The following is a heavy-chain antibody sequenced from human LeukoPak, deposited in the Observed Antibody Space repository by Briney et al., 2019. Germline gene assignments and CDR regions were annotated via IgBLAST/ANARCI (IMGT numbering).Heavy chain of an antibody. D-gene: IGHD6-13*01. CDR3: AKDRRIAAAGTFYDY. CDR2: ISGSGGST. Sequence: GGSLRLSCAASGFTFSSYEMNWVRQAPGKGLEWVSAISGSGGSTYYADSVKGRFTISRDNSKNTLYLQMNSLRAEDTAVYYCAKDRRIAAAGTFYDYWGQGTLVTVSS. J-gene: IGHJ4*02. CDR1: GFTFSSYE. V-gene: IGHV3-23*01.